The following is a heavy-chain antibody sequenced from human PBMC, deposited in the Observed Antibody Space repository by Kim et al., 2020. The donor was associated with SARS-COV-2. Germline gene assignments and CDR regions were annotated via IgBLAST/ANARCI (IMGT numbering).Heavy chain of an antibody. CDR1: GYSFTTYW. CDR3: ARREYGYYDSSGYQDAFDI. V-gene: IGHV5-10-1*01. Sequence: GESLKISCKASGYSFTTYWISWVRQMPGKGLEWMGRIDPSDSYTNYSPSFQGHVTISADKSISTAYLQWSSLKASDTAMYYCARREYGYYDSSGYQDAFDIWGQGTMVTVSS. CDR2: IDPSDSYT. D-gene: IGHD3-22*01. J-gene: IGHJ3*02.